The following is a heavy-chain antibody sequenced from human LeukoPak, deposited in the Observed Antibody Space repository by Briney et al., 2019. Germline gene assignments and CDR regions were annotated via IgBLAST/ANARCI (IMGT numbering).Heavy chain of an antibody. CDR1: GDSVSSNSVA. Sequence: SQTLSLTCVISGDSVSSNSVAWNWIRQSPSRGLEWLGRTYYRSKWYNDYAVSVKSRITINPDTSKNQFSLQLNSVTPEDTAVYYCSRAGSSSGWYGNWFDPWGQGTLVTVSS. D-gene: IGHD6-19*01. CDR3: SRAGSSSGWYGNWFDP. V-gene: IGHV6-1*01. J-gene: IGHJ5*02. CDR2: TYYRSKWYN.